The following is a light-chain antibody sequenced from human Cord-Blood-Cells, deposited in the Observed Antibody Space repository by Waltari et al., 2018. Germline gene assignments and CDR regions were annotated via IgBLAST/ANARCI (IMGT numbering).Light chain of an antibody. V-gene: IGLV2-18*02. CDR2: EVS. CDR3: SSYTSSSTWV. CDR1: SSDVGSYNR. Sequence: QSALTQPPSVSGSPGQSVTIPCTGTSSDVGSYNRVPWYQQPPGPAPKLMIYEVSNRPSGVPDRFSGSKSGNTASLTISGLQAEDEADYYCSSYTSSSTWVFGTGTKVTVL. J-gene: IGLJ1*01.